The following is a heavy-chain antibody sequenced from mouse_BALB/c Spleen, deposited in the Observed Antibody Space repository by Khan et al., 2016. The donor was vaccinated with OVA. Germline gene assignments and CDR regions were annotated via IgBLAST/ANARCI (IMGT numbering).Heavy chain of an antibody. D-gene: IGHD1-1*01. J-gene: IGHJ2*01. CDR3: ARDYYGSSYVDY. CDR2: ISYSGST. CDR1: GDSITSGY. Sequence: VQLKESGPSLVKPSQTLSLTCSVTGDSITSGYWNWIRKFPGNKLEYMGYISYSGSTYYNPSLKSRISITRDTSKNQYYLQLNSVTTEDTATYYCARDYYGSSYVDYWGQGTTLTVSS. V-gene: IGHV3-8*02.